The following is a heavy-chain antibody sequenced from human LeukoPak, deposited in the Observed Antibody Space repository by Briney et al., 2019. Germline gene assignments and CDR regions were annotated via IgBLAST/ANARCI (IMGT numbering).Heavy chain of an antibody. CDR3: ARDIRYFDWLSTNWFDP. CDR1: GGTFSSYA. Sequence: GASVKVSCKASGGTFSSYAISWVRQAPGQGLEWMGRIIPIFGTANYAQKFQGRVTITTDEPTSTAYMELSRLRSEDTAVYYCARDIRYFDWLSTNWFDPWGQGTLVTVSS. CDR2: IIPIFGTA. V-gene: IGHV1-69*05. J-gene: IGHJ5*02. D-gene: IGHD3-9*01.